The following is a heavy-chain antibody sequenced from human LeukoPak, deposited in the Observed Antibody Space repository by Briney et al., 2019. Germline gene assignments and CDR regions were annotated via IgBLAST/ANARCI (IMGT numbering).Heavy chain of an antibody. D-gene: IGHD4-17*01. CDR3: ARDSATVTSTSSWFDP. CDR1: GGSFSGYS. Sequence: ETLSLTCAVYGGSFSGYSWTWIRQAPGKGLEWVSSISTSSSYIYYADSVKGRFTSSRDNAKKSLYLQMNSLRAEDTAVYYCARDSATVTSTSSWFDPWGLGTQVTVSS. J-gene: IGHJ5*02. V-gene: IGHV3-21*01. CDR2: ISTSSSYI.